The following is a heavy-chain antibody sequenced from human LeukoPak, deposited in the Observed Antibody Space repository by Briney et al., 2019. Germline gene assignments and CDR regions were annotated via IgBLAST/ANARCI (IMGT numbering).Heavy chain of an antibody. Sequence: ASVKVSCKASGYTFTGYYMHWVRQAPGQGLERMGWINPNSGGTKYAQKFQGRVTMTRDTSISTAYMELSRLRSDDTAVYYCAVPLYSSSSGFDYWGQGTLVTVSS. J-gene: IGHJ4*02. D-gene: IGHD6-6*01. V-gene: IGHV1-2*02. CDR3: AVPLYSSSSGFDY. CDR2: INPNSGGT. CDR1: GYTFTGYY.